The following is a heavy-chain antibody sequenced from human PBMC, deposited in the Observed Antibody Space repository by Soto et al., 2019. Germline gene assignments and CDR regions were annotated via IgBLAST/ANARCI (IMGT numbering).Heavy chain of an antibody. D-gene: IGHD2-2*01. V-gene: IGHV3-9*01. CDR2: ISWNSDTV. Sequence: EVQLVESGGGLVLPGTSLRLSCAASGFTFDDYAMHWVRQAPGKGLEWVSGISWNSDTVVYADSVKGRFTISRDNAKNSLFLQMNSLRTEDTCLFYCAKTLSRQRLTGWTLVFDFWGRGTMVTVSS. CDR3: AKTLSRQRLTGWTLVFDF. J-gene: IGHJ3*01. CDR1: GFTFDDYA.